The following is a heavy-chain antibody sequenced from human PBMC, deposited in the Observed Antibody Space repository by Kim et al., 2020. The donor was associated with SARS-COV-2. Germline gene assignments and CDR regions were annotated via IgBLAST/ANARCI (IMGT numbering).Heavy chain of an antibody. D-gene: IGHD6-13*01. V-gene: IGHV4-4*07. CDR3: ARVREDSSSFFDY. J-gene: IGHJ4*02. Sequence: YNPSRKGRVTMSVDTSKNQFSLKLSSVTAADTAVYYCARVREDSSSFFDYWGQGTLVTVSS.